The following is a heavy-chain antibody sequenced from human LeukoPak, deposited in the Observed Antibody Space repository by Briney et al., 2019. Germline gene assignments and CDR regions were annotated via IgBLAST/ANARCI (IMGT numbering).Heavy chain of an antibody. Sequence: SETLSLTCTVSGGSISSYYWSWIRQPPGKGLEWIGYFYYSGSTTYNASLESRVTIPVDTSKNQFSLNLGSVTAADPAVYYCARVPKGSGYFDSWGQGTLLTVSS. CDR1: GGSISSYY. D-gene: IGHD3-10*01. J-gene: IGHJ4*02. CDR3: ARVPKGSGYFDS. CDR2: FYYSGST. V-gene: IGHV4-59*01.